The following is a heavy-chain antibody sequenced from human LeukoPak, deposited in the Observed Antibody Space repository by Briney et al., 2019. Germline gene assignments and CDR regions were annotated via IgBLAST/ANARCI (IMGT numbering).Heavy chain of an antibody. CDR2: IDSDGSTT. J-gene: IGHJ6*02. V-gene: IGHV3-74*01. CDR3: ARDRITIFGGVAYGMDV. Sequence: GGSLRLSCAASGFTFSNYWMHWVRQVPGKGLVWVSRIDSDGSTTSYADSVKGRFTISRDNAKNSLDLQMNSLRAEDTAVYYCARDRITIFGGVAYGMDVWGQGTTVTVSS. CDR1: GFTFSNYW. D-gene: IGHD3-3*01.